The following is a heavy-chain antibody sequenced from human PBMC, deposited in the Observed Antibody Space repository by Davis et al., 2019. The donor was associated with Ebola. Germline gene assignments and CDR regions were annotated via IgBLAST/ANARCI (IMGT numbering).Heavy chain of an antibody. Sequence: MPGGSLRLSCAVYGGSFSSYYWGWIRQPPGKGLEWIGSIYYSGSTYYNPSLKSRVTISVDTSKNQFSLKLSSVTAADTAVYYCARPDHVGPDNWFDPWGQGTLVTVSS. CDR2: IYYSGST. D-gene: IGHD1-14*01. CDR1: GGSFSSYY. J-gene: IGHJ5*02. V-gene: IGHV4-39*01. CDR3: ARPDHVGPDNWFDP.